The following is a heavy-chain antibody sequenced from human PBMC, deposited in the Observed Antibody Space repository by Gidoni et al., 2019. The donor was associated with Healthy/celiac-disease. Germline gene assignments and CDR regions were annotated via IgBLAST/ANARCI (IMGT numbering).Heavy chain of an antibody. Sequence: QVQLQESGPGLGKPSETLSLTCTVHGRSISSYYWSWIRQPPGKGLEGIVYIYDSGSTNYNPSPKSRVTISVDTSKNRFSLKLSSVTAADTAVYYCARLERTGMLFDYWGQGTLVTVSS. CDR3: ARLERTGMLFDY. J-gene: IGHJ4*02. CDR2: IYDSGST. D-gene: IGHD2-8*02. CDR1: GRSISSYY. V-gene: IGHV4-59*08.